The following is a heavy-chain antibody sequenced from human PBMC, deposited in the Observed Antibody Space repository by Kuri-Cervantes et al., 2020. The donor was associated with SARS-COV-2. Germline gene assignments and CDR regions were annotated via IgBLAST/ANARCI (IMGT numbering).Heavy chain of an antibody. J-gene: IGHJ4*02. D-gene: IGHD3-22*01. CDR1: GFTFSSYA. CDR2: ISYDGSNK. CDR3: TRASWGSSGCPKVDY. Sequence: GESLKISCAASGFTFSSYAMHWVRQAPGKGLEWVAVISYDGSNKYYADSVKGRFTISRDNSKNSLYLRMNSLRAEDTAIYYCTRASWGSSGCPKVDYWGQGTLVTVSS. V-gene: IGHV3-30-3*01.